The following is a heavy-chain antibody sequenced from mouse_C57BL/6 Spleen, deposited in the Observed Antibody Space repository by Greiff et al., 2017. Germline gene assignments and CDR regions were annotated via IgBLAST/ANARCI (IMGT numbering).Heavy chain of an antibody. CDR1: GYTFTGYW. Sequence: VQLQQSGAELMKPGASVKLSCKATGYTFTGYWIEWVNQRPGHGLEWIGDILPGSGITNYNHKFKGKATFTAVTSSTTAYIQFSSLTPEDSPLYYCAKGRNFFCDYWGQGTTLTVSS. CDR2: ILPGSGIT. J-gene: IGHJ2*01. CDR3: AKGRNFFCDY. V-gene: IGHV1-9*01.